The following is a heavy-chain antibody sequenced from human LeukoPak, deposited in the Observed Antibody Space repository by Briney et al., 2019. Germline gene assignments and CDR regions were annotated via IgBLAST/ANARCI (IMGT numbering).Heavy chain of an antibody. V-gene: IGHV1-69*06. Sequence: VASVKVSCKASGGTFSSYAISWVRQAPGQGLEWMGAIIPIFGTANYAQKFQGRVTITADKSTSTAYMELSSLRSEDTAVYYCARATTVTSKRDPTGYYGMDVWGKGTTVTVSS. CDR2: IIPIFGTA. CDR3: ARATTVTSKRDPTGYYGMDV. CDR1: GGTFSSYA. J-gene: IGHJ6*04. D-gene: IGHD4-17*01.